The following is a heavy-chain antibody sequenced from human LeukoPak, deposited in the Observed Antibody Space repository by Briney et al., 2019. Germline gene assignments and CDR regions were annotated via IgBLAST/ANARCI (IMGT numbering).Heavy chain of an antibody. V-gene: IGHV3-23*01. D-gene: IGHD4-17*01. Sequence: GGSLRLSCAASGFTFNNYAMSWVRQAPGRGLEWVSAISSGGDTTYYADSVKGRFTISRDNSKNTLYLQMNSLRAEDTAIYYCAKDVDYGDYVVSWGQGTLVTVSS. CDR2: ISSGGDTT. CDR3: AKDVDYGDYVVS. CDR1: GFTFNNYA. J-gene: IGHJ4*02.